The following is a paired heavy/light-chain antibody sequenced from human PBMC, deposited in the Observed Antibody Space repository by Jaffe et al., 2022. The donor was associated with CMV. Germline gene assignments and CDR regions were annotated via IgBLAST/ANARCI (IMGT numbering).Light chain of an antibody. CDR3: QQYYSDPLT. V-gene: IGKV1-8*01. Sequence: AIRMTQSPSSFSASTGDTVTITCRASQAISTYLAWYQQKPGKAPKLLIYAAYTLQSGVPSRFSGSISGTDFTLTISSLQSEDFATYYCQQYYSDPLTFGQGTKVEIK. CDR2: AAY. J-gene: IGKJ1*01. CDR1: QAISTY.
Heavy chain of an antibody. CDR1: GFTFSNYN. Sequence: EVQLVESGGGLVKPGGSLRLSCAASGFTFSNYNMNWVRQTPGKGLEWVSSIRGTRSSIYYADSFKGRFTISRDNAKNSLYLQMNSLRAEDTAVYYCARDLGSLPGYSYYYYMDVWGKGTTVTVSS. D-gene: IGHD1-26*01. V-gene: IGHV3-21*01. CDR3: ARDLGSLPGYSYYYYMDV. J-gene: IGHJ6*03. CDR2: IRGTRSSI.